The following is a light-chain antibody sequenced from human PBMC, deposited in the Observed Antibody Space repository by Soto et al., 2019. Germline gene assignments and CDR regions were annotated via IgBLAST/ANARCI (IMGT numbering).Light chain of an antibody. CDR3: QQYGSSPLIT. Sequence: ELVLTQSPGTLSLSPGDRATLSCRASQSVSSTYLAWYQQRPGQAPRLLIYGASTRATGIPARFSGSGSGTEFTLTISSLQSEDFAVYYCQQYGSSPLITFGQGTRLEI. CDR2: GAS. J-gene: IGKJ5*01. CDR1: QSVSSTY. V-gene: IGKV3-20*01.